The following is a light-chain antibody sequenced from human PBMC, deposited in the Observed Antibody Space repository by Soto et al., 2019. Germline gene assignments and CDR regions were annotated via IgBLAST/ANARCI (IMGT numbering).Light chain of an antibody. V-gene: IGLV2-23*02. CDR2: EVS. Sequence: QSVLTQPASVSGSPGQSITISGTGTSSDVGSYNLVSWYQQHPGKAPKLMIYEVSKWPSGVSNRFSGSKSGNTASLTISGLQAEDEADYYCCSYAGSSTFYVFGTGTKVTVL. CDR3: CSYAGSSTFYV. CDR1: SSDVGSYNL. J-gene: IGLJ1*01.